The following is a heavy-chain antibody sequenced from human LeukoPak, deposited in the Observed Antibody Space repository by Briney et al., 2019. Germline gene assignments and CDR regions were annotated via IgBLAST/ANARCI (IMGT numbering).Heavy chain of an antibody. J-gene: IGHJ4*01. D-gene: IGHD6-19*01. CDR2: IASSGTIK. CDR3: ALLAVASDFDY. V-gene: IGHV3-48*03. CDR1: GFPFSVYE. Sequence: GESLRLSCVVSGFPFSVYEMNWVRQAPGKGLEWVSNIASSGTIKYYADSVKGRFSISRDNAKSPLYLQMNSLRVEDTAVYYCALLAVASDFDYWGQEPWSPSPQ.